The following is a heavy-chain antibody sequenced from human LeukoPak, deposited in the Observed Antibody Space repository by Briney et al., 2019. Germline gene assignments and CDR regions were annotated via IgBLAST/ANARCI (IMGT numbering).Heavy chain of an antibody. V-gene: IGHV3-30*04. D-gene: IGHD3-10*01. CDR1: GFPFSTYA. CDR2: ISYDGGHK. CDR3: ARGLRRITMVRGVPSVYYMDV. Sequence: GGSLRLSCAASGFPFSTYAIHWVRQAPGKGLEWVAVISYDGGHKYYADSVKGRFTISRDNSKNTLFLQMNSLRAEDTAVYYCARGLRRITMVRGVPSVYYMDVWGKGTTVTVSS. J-gene: IGHJ6*03.